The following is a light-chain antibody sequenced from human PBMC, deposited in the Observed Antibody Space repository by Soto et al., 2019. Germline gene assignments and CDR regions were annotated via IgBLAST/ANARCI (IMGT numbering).Light chain of an antibody. CDR2: GAS. CDR3: QQYNNWPWT. V-gene: IGKV3-15*01. J-gene: IGKJ1*01. CDR1: QSVSSS. Sequence: EIVMTQSPATLSVSPGERATLSCRASQSVSSSLAWYLQKPGQAPRLLIYGASTRATGIPARFSGSGSGTEFTLTISSLQSEDFAVYYCQQYNNWPWTFGQGTKVDIK.